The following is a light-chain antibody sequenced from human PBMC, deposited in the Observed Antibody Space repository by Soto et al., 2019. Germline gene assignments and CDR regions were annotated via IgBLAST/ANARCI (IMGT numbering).Light chain of an antibody. CDR3: QAYDYSLTASV. V-gene: IGLV1-40*01. Sequence: QTVVTQPPSVSGAPGQRVIISCTGNSSNLGAGYDVHWYQQLPGAAPKLVIFSNRNRPSGVPERFSGSKSGTSASLAITGLQTEDEADYYCQAYDYSLTASVFGGGTKLTVL. J-gene: IGLJ3*02. CDR1: SSNLGAGYD. CDR2: SNR.